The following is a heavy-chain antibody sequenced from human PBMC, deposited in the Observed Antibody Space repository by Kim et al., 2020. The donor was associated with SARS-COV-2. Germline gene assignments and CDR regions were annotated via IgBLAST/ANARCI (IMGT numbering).Heavy chain of an antibody. Sequence: SETLSLTCAVYGGSFSGYYWSWIRQPPGKGLEWIGEINHSGSTNYNPSLKSRVTISVDTSKNQFSLKLSSVTAADTAVYYCARRSGVRGALPNGVWGQGTLVTVSS. V-gene: IGHV4-34*01. J-gene: IGHJ4*02. CDR3: ARRSGVRGALPNGV. CDR2: INHSGST. CDR1: GGSFSGYY. D-gene: IGHD3-10*01.